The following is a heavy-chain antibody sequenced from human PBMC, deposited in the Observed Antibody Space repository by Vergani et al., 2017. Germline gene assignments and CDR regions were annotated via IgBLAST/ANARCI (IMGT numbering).Heavy chain of an antibody. V-gene: IGHV3-15*01. J-gene: IGHJ6*02. CDR3: AVLQVWLRYYYYYGMDV. CDR2: IKSKTDGGTT. Sequence: EVQLVESGGGLVKPGGSLRLSCAASGFTFSNAWMSWVRQAPGKGLEWVGRIKSKTDGGTTDYAAPVKGRFTISRDDSKNTLYLQMNSLKTEDTAVYYCAVLQVWLRYYYYYGMDVWGQGTTVTVSS. CDR1: GFTFSNAW. D-gene: IGHD5-18*01.